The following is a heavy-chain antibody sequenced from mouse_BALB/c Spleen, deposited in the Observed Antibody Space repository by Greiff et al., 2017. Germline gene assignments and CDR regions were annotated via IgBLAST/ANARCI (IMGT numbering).Heavy chain of an antibody. CDR1: GFAFSSYD. D-gene: IGHD2-4*01. CDR3: ARRTMITTGYAMDY. V-gene: IGHV5-12-1*01. CDR2: ISSGGGST. J-gene: IGHJ4*01. Sequence: EVQLQQSGGGLVKPGGSLKLSCAASGFAFSSYDMSWVRQTPEKRLEWVAYISSGGGSTYYPDTVKGRFTISRDNAKNTLYLQMSSLKSEDTAMYYCARRTMITTGYAMDYWGQGTSVTVSS.